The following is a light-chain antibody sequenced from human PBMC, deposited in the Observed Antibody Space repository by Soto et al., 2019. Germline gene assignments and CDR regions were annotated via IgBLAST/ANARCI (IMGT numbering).Light chain of an antibody. V-gene: IGLV2-8*01. Sequence: QSALTQPPSASGSPGQSVTISCTVTSSDVGGYNYVSWYQQHPGKAPKLMIYEVSKRPSGVPDRLSGAKSGNTASLTVSGLQAEDEADYYGSSYAGSNDLDVVFGGGTKLTVL. CDR3: SSYAGSNDLDVV. CDR2: EVS. CDR1: SSDVGGYNY. J-gene: IGLJ2*01.